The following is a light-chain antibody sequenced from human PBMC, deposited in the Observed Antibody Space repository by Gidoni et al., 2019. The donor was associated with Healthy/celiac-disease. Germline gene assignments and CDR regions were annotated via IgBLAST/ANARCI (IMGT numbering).Light chain of an antibody. V-gene: IGLV2-8*01. CDR3: SSYAGSNGYV. CDR2: EVS. CDR1: SSDVGGYNY. J-gene: IGLJ1*01. Sequence: QSALPQPPPASGPPGQSVTISCTGTSSDVGGYNYVSWYQQHPGKAPNLMIYEVSKRPSGVPDRFSGSKSGNTASLTVSGLQAEDEADYYCSSYAGSNGYVFGTGTKVTVL.